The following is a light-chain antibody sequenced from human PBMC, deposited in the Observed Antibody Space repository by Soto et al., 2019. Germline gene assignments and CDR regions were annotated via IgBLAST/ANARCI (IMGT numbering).Light chain of an antibody. CDR3: CSSVASPNGV. Sequence: QSALTQPASVSGSPGQSITISCTGTSSDVGSCNCVSWYQQHPGKAPTLIIYEVNKRPSGVSNRFSGSKSGNTASLTISGLQAEDEADYYCCSSVASPNGVFGGGTKVTVL. CDR2: EVN. CDR1: SSDVGSCNC. J-gene: IGLJ3*02. V-gene: IGLV2-23*02.